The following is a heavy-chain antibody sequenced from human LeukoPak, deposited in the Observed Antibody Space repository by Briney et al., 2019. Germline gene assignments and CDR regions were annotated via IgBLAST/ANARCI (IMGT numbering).Heavy chain of an antibody. CDR1: GYTFTSYA. Sequence: ASVKVSCKAPGYTFTSYAMHWVRQAPGQRLEWMGWINAGNGNTKYSQKFQGRVTITRDTSASTAYMELSSLRSEDTAVYYCASRVRGAGFFDYGMDVWGQGTTVTVSS. CDR2: INAGNGNT. CDR3: ASRVRGAGFFDYGMDV. D-gene: IGHD3-16*01. J-gene: IGHJ6*02. V-gene: IGHV1-3*01.